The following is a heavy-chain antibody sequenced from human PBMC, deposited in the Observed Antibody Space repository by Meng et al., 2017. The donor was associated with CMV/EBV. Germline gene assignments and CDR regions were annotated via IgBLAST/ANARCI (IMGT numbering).Heavy chain of an antibody. CDR2: MYQNGNT. V-gene: IGHV4-38-2*02. CDR3: ARELPDAGVHHNA. J-gene: IGHJ4*02. CDR1: GYSITSGYY. Sequence: SETLSLTCIVSGYSITSGYYWGCVRQPPGKGLEWIGSMYQNGNTYHNPSLKSRVTISIDTSKNQFSLKLNSVTAADTAVYYCARELPDAGVHHNAWGQGTLVTVSS. D-gene: IGHD1-1*01.